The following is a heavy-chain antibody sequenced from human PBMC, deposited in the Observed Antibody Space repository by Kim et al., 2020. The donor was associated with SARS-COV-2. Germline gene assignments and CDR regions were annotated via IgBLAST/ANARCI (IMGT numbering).Heavy chain of an antibody. Sequence: ASVKVSCKASGYTFTSYAIHWVRQAPGQRLEWMGWINAGNGNTKYSQKFQGRVTITRDTSASTAYMELSSLRSEDTAVYYCARGGLRNYYDSSGYKGDAFDIWGQGTMVTVSS. D-gene: IGHD3-22*01. CDR1: GYTFTSYA. CDR3: ARGGLRNYYDSSGYKGDAFDI. V-gene: IGHV1-3*01. J-gene: IGHJ3*02. CDR2: INAGNGNT.